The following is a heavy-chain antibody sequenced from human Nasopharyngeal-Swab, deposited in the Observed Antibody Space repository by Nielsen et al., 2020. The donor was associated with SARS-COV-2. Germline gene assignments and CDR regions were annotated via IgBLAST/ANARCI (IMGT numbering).Heavy chain of an antibody. Sequence: ASVKVSCKASGCTFTSYAMHWVRQAPGQRLEWMGWINAGNGNTKYSQKFQGRVTITRDTSATTAYMELSSLRSEDTAVYYCAFVSYDSSGYYFSYWGQGTLVTVSS. V-gene: IGHV1-3*01. D-gene: IGHD3-22*01. CDR2: INAGNGNT. CDR1: GCTFTSYA. CDR3: AFVSYDSSGYYFSY. J-gene: IGHJ4*02.